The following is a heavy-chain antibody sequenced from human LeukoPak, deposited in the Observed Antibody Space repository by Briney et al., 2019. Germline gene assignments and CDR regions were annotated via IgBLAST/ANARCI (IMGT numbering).Heavy chain of an antibody. D-gene: IGHD3-10*01. V-gene: IGHV4-39*07. CDR1: GGSIISTTYY. CDR3: ARDLRSGYGSGSECYYYYYMDV. J-gene: IGHJ6*03. Sequence: SETLSLTCTVSGGSIISTTYYWGWIRQPPGKGLEWIASIYYSGSPYYNPSLKSRVTISVDTSKNQFSLKLSSVTAADTAVYYCARDLRSGYGSGSECYYYYYMDVWGKGTTVTVSS. CDR2: IYYSGSP.